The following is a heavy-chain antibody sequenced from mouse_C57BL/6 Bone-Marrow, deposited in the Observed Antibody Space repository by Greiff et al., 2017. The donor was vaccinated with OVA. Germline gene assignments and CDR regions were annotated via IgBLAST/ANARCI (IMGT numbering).Heavy chain of an antibody. Sequence: VQLKQPGTELVKPGASVKLSCKASGYTFTSYWMHWVQQRPGQGLEWIGYINPSNGGTNYNDTFKGKATLTVDKSSCTAYMQLSSLTSEDSAVYYCARENRVGAKDYGGQGTTLTVSS. CDR1: GYTFTSYW. V-gene: IGHV1-53*01. CDR2: INPSNGGT. J-gene: IGHJ2*01. D-gene: IGHD1-1*01. CDR3: ARENRVGAKDY.